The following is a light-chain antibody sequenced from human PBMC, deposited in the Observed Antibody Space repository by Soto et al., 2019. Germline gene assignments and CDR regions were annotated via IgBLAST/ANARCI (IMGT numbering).Light chain of an antibody. CDR1: QSVSSSY. CDR2: GAS. CDR3: QQYGNSPYT. V-gene: IGKV3-20*01. Sequence: EIVLTQSPGTLSLSPGKRATLSCRASQSVSSSYLAWYQQKPGQAPRLLIYGASSRATGIPDRFSGSGSGTDFTLTISRPEPEDIAVYYCQQYGNSPYTFGQGTKLEIK. J-gene: IGKJ2*01.